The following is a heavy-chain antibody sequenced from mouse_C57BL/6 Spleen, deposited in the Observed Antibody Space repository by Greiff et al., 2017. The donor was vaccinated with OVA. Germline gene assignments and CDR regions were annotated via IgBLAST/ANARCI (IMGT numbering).Heavy chain of an antibody. Sequence: QVQLKQSGAELARPGASVKLSCKASGYTFTSYGISWVKQRTGQGLEWIGEIYPRSGNTYYNEKFKGKATLTADKSSSTAYMELRSLTSEDSAVYFCARSGDYDDYFDYWGQGTTLTVSS. CDR2: IYPRSGNT. V-gene: IGHV1-81*01. J-gene: IGHJ2*01. CDR3: ARSGDYDDYFDY. D-gene: IGHD2-4*01. CDR1: GYTFTSYG.